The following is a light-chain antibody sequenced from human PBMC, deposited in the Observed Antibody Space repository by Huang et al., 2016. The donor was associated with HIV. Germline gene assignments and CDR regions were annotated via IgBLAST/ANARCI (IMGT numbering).Light chain of an antibody. CDR3: MQSRQTPPWT. J-gene: IGKJ1*01. Sequence: DIVMTQSPLSLPVTPGEPASISCRSSQSLLHSNGKNYLDWYLQKPGQSPKLLIYLGSNRASGVPDRFSGSGSGTDFTLTISRVEAEDVGVYYCMQSRQTPPWTFGQGTKVEIK. CDR2: LGS. CDR1: QSLLHSNGKNY. V-gene: IGKV2-28*01.